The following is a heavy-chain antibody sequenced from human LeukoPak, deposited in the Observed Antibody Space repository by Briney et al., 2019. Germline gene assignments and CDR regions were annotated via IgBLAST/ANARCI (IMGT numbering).Heavy chain of an antibody. CDR3: ARGWRDSSGWHSDY. J-gene: IGHJ4*02. CDR1: GDSVSSNSAA. V-gene: IGHV6-1*01. Sequence: PSQTLSLTCAISGDSVSSNSAAWNWIRQSPSRGLEWLGRTYYRSKWYNDYAVSVESRITINPDTSKNQFSLQLNSVTPEDTAVYYSARGWRDSSGWHSDYWGQGTLVTVTS. CDR2: TYYRSKWYN. D-gene: IGHD6-19*01.